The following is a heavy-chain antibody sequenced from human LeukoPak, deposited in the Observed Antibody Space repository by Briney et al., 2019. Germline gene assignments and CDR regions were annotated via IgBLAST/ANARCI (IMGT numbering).Heavy chain of an antibody. D-gene: IGHD1-26*01. Sequence: SDTLSLTCTVSGGSMTTYYWNWLRQTPGKGLEWIGYIYYSRSTYYNPSLKSRVTMSVGTSKRQFSLRLSSVTAADTAVYYCARAKGGSFGFNFDYWGQGSLVTVSS. J-gene: IGHJ4*02. V-gene: IGHV4-59*07. CDR3: ARAKGGSFGFNFDY. CDR1: GGSMTTYY. CDR2: IYYSRST.